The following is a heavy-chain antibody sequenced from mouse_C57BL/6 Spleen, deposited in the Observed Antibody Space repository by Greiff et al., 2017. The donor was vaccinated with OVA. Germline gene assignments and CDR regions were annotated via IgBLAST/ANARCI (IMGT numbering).Heavy chain of an antibody. Sequence: QVQLQQPGAELVKPGASVKMSCKASGYTFTSYWITWVKQRPGQGLEWIGDIYPGSGSTNYNEKFKSKATLTVDTSSSTAYMQLSSLTSEGSAVYYCARYDGYLLYWYFDVWGTGTTVTVSS. V-gene: IGHV1-55*01. J-gene: IGHJ1*03. CDR2: IYPGSGST. CDR3: ARYDGYLLYWYFDV. D-gene: IGHD2-3*01. CDR1: GYTFTSYW.